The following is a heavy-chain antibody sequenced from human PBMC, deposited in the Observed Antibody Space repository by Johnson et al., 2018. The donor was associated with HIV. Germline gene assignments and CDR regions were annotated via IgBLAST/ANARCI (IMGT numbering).Heavy chain of an antibody. Sequence: QVQLVESGGGVVRPGGSLRLSCAASGFIFSSYAMHWVRQAPGKGLEWVGLISYDGSNKYYADSVKGRFIISRDNSKKTLDLQTNSLRAEDTAVYYCARSKDCRGGSCPDGFDIWGQGTMVIVSS. V-gene: IGHV3-30-3*01. CDR1: GFIFSSYA. D-gene: IGHD2-15*01. CDR2: ISYDGSNK. CDR3: ARSKDCRGGSCPDGFDI. J-gene: IGHJ3*02.